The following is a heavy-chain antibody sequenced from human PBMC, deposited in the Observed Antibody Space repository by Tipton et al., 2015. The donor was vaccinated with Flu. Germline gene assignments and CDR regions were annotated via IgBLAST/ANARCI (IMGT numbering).Heavy chain of an antibody. V-gene: IGHV4-39*01. CDR2: IYYSGST. Sequence: TLSLTCTVSGGSISSSSYYWGWIRQPPGKGLEWIGSIYYSGSTYYNPSLKSRVTISVDTSKNQFSLKLSSVTAADTAVYYCASHSVYSSDWWMDPVYYFDYWGQGTLVTVSS. CDR3: ASHSVYSSDWWMDPVYYFDY. J-gene: IGHJ4*02. D-gene: IGHD6-19*01. CDR1: GGSISSSSYY.